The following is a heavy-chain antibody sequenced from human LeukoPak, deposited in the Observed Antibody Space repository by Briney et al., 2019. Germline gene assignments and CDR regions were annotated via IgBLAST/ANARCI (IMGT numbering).Heavy chain of an antibody. V-gene: IGHV3-30*04. CDR1: GFTFSSYA. CDR3: ARDYYGMDV. Sequence: PGRSLRLSCAASGFTFSSYAMHWVRQASGKGLEWVAVISYDGSNKYYADSVKGRFTISRDNSKNTLYLQMNSLRAEDTAVYYCARDYYGMDVWGKGTTVTVSS. J-gene: IGHJ6*04. CDR2: ISYDGSNK.